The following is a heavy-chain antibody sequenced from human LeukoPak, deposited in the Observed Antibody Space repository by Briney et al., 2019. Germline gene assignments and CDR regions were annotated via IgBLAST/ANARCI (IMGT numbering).Heavy chain of an antibody. V-gene: IGHV3-48*01. CDR3: ARDAVAIQNLRAARRGGTYYFDY. D-gene: IGHD6-6*01. J-gene: IGHJ4*02. Sequence: GGSLRLSCAASGFTFSYYSMTWVRQAPGKGLEWVSYIDSSSATTYYADSVKGRFIISRDNAKNSLFLQINSLRAEDTAVYYCARDAVAIQNLRAARRGGTYYFDYWGQGTLVTVSS. CDR2: IDSSSATT. CDR1: GFTFSYYS.